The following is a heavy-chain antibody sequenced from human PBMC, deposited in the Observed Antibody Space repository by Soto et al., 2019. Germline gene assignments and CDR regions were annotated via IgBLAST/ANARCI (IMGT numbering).Heavy chain of an antibody. D-gene: IGHD3-22*01. J-gene: IGHJ4*02. Sequence: ASVKVSCKASGYPFTTYAIHWVRQAPGQSLEWMGWISTDNGNTKYSQKFQGRLTITRDTSATTAYMELSSLRSEDTAVYYCARAAYYYESSGYYPGDYWGQGTLVTVSS. CDR2: ISTDNGNT. V-gene: IGHV1-3*04. CDR3: ARAAYYYESSGYYPGDY. CDR1: GYPFTTYA.